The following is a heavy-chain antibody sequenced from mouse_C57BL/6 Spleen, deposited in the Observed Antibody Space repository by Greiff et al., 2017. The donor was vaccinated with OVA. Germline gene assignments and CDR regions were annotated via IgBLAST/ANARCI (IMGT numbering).Heavy chain of an antibody. J-gene: IGHJ3*01. CDR1: GYTFTDYY. V-gene: IGHV1-26*01. Sequence: EVKLQQSGPELVKPGASVKISCKASGYTFTDYYMNWVKQSHGKSLEWIGDINPNNGGTSYNQKFKGKATLTVDKSSSTAYMELRSLTSEDSAVYYCARDDGGAYWGQGTLVTVSA. CDR3: ARDDGGAY. CDR2: INPNNGGT. D-gene: IGHD2-3*01.